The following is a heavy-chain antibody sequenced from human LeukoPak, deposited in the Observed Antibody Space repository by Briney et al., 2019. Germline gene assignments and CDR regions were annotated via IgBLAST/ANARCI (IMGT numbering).Heavy chain of an antibody. D-gene: IGHD6-13*01. J-gene: IGHJ4*02. V-gene: IGHV1-18*01. CDR3: ARAQAAAVDFDY. Sequence: ASVNVSCKASGYTFTSYGISWVRQAPGQGLEWMGWISAYNGNTNYAQKLQGRVTMTRDTSTSTAYMELRSLRSDDTAVYYCARAQAAAVDFDYWGQGTLVTVSS. CDR1: GYTFTSYG. CDR2: ISAYNGNT.